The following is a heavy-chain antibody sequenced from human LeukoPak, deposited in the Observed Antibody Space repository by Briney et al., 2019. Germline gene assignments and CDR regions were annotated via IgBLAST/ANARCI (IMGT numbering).Heavy chain of an antibody. V-gene: IGHV5-51*01. D-gene: IGHD3-10*01. CDR3: ARRDTSGSLFWFDP. CDR2: MYPGDSDT. CDR1: GYSFSHHW. Sequence: GESLKISCQGSGYSFSHHWIAWVRKMPGKGLEWMAMMYPGDSDTRYSPSFQGQVTISVDKSISTAYLQWNGLKASDTGMYYCARRDTSGSLFWFDPWGQGTLVTVSS. J-gene: IGHJ5*02.